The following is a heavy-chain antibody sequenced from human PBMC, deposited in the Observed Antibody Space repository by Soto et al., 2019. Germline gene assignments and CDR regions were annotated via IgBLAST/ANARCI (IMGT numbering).Heavy chain of an antibody. CDR1: GDSMTSGDYS. J-gene: IGHJ4*02. CDR3: ARGDYQYSIDY. V-gene: IGHV4-30-2*01. Sequence: SETLSLTCTVSGDSMTSGDYSRSWIRQPPGKGLEWLGYIYRTGNTHYSPSLKSRVSISQDRSKNQFSLELTSVTAADTAVYYCARGDYQYSIDYWGQGTLVTVSS. CDR2: IYRTGNT. D-gene: IGHD2-2*01.